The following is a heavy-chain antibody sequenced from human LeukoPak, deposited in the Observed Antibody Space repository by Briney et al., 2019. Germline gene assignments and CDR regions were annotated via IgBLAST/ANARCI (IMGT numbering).Heavy chain of an antibody. CDR2: IYSGGGT. CDR1: GFTVSSNY. J-gene: IGHJ4*02. D-gene: IGHD5-18*01. V-gene: IGHV3-53*01. Sequence: PGGSLRLSCAASGFTVSSNYMSWVRQAPGKGLEWVSVIYSGGGTYYADSVKGRFTISRDNSKNTLYLQMNSLRAEDTAVYYCARSRGYSYGLWYWGQGTLVTVSS. CDR3: ARSRGYSYGLWY.